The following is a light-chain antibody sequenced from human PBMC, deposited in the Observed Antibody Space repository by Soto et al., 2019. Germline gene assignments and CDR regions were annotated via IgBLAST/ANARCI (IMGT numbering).Light chain of an antibody. J-gene: IGKJ4*01. CDR2: DIF. CDR1: QSVSSD. Sequence: EMALTQSPLTVSLSPRESATFSCRASQSVSSDLAWYQQKPGQAPRLVIYDIFTRATGVPTRISGSGSGTEFTLTISSLQSEDFAVYYCQQYNSWPLTFGGGTKVDIK. CDR3: QQYNSWPLT. V-gene: IGKV3D-15*01.